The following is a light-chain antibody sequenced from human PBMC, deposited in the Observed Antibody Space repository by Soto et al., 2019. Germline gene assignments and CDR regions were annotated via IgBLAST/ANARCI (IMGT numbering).Light chain of an antibody. CDR1: SSDVGGYNY. Sequence: QSALTQPASVSGSPGQSITISCTGTSSDVGGYNYVSWYQQHSGTAPKLMIFDVSNRPSGVSNRFSGSKSGNTASLTISGLQAEDEADYYCSSYTSSDSWVFGGGTTLTVL. CDR3: SSYTSSDSWV. V-gene: IGLV2-14*01. J-gene: IGLJ3*02. CDR2: DVS.